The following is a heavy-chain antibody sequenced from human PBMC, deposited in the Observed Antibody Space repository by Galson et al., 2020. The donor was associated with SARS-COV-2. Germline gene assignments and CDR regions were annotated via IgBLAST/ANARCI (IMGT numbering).Heavy chain of an antibody. CDR3: ARELKNPRVDAFDI. J-gene: IGHJ3*02. CDR2: INPNSGGT. CDR1: GYTFTGYY. V-gene: IGHV1-2*04. Sequence: ASVKVSCKASGYTFTGYYMHWVRQAPGQGLEWMGWINPNSGGTNYAQKFQGWVTMTRDTSISTAYMELSRLRSDDTAVYYCARELKNPRVDAFDIWGQGTMVTVSS.